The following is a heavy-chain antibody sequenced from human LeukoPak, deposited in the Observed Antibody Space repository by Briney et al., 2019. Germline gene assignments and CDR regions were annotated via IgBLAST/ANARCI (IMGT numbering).Heavy chain of an antibody. D-gene: IGHD4-23*01. J-gene: IGHJ4*02. CDR1: GYTFTSYG. CDR2: ISAYNGNT. V-gene: IGHV1-18*01. Sequence: VASVKVSCKASGYTFTSYGISWVRQAPGQGLEWMGWISAYNGNTNYAQKFQGRVTMTRDTSISTAYMELSRLRSDDTAVYYCARDLETTVVTPIVYWGQGTLVTVSS. CDR3: ARDLETTVVTPIVY.